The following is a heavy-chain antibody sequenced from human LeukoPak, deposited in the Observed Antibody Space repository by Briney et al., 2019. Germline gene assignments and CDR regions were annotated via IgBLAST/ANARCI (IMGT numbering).Heavy chain of an antibody. J-gene: IGHJ4*02. CDR1: GGSISSYY. V-gene: IGHV4-59*01. CDR2: IYYSGST. D-gene: IGHD6-6*01. Sequence: PSETLSLTCTVSGGSISSYYWSWIRQPPGKGLEWIGYIYYSGSTNYNPSLKSRVTISVDTSKNQFSLKLSSVTAADTAVYYCARRSIAARIFDYWGQGTLVTVSS. CDR3: ARRSIAARIFDY.